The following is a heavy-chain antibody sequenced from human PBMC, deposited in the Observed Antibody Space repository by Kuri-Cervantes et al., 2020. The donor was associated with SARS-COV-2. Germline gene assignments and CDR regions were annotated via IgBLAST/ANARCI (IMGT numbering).Heavy chain of an antibody. CDR3: VTSLPRSGWDGEDAFDT. D-gene: IGHD6-19*01. CDR2: IYNSGST. Sequence: SETLSLTCTVSGDSITSSSYYWGWIRQPPGKGLEWIGNIYNSGSTYYNPSLKSRVTISVDTSKKQFSLRLSSVTAADAAVYYCVTSLPRSGWDGEDAFDTWGQGTMVTVSS. J-gene: IGHJ3*02. CDR1: GDSITSSSYY. V-gene: IGHV4-39*01.